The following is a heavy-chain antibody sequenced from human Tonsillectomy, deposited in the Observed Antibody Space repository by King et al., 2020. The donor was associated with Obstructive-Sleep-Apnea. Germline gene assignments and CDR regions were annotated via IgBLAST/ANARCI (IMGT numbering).Heavy chain of an antibody. Sequence: VQLQESGPGLVKPSETLSLTCTVSGGSVSSYYWSWIRQPPGKALEWIGYIYYSGRTNYSPSLRSRVTISVDTSKTHFSLKLRSVTAADTAVYYCAREGEETAAAFDIWGQGTMVTVSS. CDR3: AREGEETAAAFDI. D-gene: IGHD3-16*01. CDR1: GGSVSSYY. J-gene: IGHJ3*02. V-gene: IGHV4-59*02. CDR2: IYYSGRT.